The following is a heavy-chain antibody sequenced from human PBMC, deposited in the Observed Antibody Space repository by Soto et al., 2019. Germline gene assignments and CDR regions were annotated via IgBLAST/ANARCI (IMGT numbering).Heavy chain of an antibody. CDR1: GYTFTSYY. J-gene: IGHJ6*02. Sequence: SCTASGYTFTSYYMHWVRQAPGKGLEWVAVISYDGSNKYYADSVKGRFTISRDNSKNTLYLQMNSLRAEDTAVYYCANGPIWFGEKDYYYYGMDVWGQGTTVTVSS. CDR2: ISYDGSNK. V-gene: IGHV3-30*18. D-gene: IGHD3-10*01. CDR3: ANGPIWFGEKDYYYYGMDV.